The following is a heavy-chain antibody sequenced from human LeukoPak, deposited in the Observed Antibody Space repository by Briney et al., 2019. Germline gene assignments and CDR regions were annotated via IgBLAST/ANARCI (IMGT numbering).Heavy chain of an antibody. J-gene: IGHJ4*02. D-gene: IGHD1-26*01. CDR2: INPNNGGT. V-gene: IGHV1-2*02. CDR3: ARFSGSSNFDY. CDR1: GYTFTDYY. Sequence: ASVKVSCKASGYTFTDYYLHWVGQAPGQGLEWMGWINPNNGGTNYAQNFQGRVTMTRDTSISTAYMELSRLRSDDTAVYYCARFSGSSNFDYWGQGSLVTVSS.